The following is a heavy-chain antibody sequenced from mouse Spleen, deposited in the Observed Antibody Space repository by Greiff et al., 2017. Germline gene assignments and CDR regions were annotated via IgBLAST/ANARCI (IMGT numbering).Heavy chain of an antibody. CDR2: ISSGGGST. D-gene: IGHD2-1*01. CDR3: AREYYGNYFDY. V-gene: IGHV5-12-1*01. Sequence: VQLQQSGGGLVKLGGSLKLSCAASGFTFSSYYMSWVRQTPEKRLEWVATISSGGGSTYYPDSVKGRFTISRDNAKNTLYLQMSSLNSEDTAVYYCAREYYGNYFDYWGQGTTLTVSS. CDR1: GFTFSSYY. J-gene: IGHJ2*01.